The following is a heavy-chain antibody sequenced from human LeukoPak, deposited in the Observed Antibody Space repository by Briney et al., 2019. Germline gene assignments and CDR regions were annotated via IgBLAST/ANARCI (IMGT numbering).Heavy chain of an antibody. D-gene: IGHD4-17*01. V-gene: IGHV4-61*09. J-gene: IGHJ3*02. CDR3: ARVRGPDYGYDAFDI. Sequence: TSETLSLTCTVSGGSISSGSYYWSWIRQPAGKGLEWIGHIYTSGSTNYNPSLKSRVTISVDTSRNQFSLELSSVTAADTAVYYCARVRGPDYGYDAFDIWGQGTVVTVSS. CDR2: IYTSGST. CDR1: GGSISSGSYY.